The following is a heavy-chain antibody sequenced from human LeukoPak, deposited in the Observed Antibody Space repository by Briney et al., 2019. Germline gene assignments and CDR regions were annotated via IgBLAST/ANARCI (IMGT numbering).Heavy chain of an antibody. J-gene: IGHJ4*02. CDR2: IIPIFGTA. Sequence: PVASVKVSCKASGGTFSSYAISWVRQAPGQGLEWMGGIIPIFGTANYAQKFQGRVTMTTDTSTSTAYMELRSLRSDDTAVYYCARDLRRYSSGWYVGYWGQGTLVTVSS. CDR3: ARDLRRYSSGWYVGY. D-gene: IGHD6-19*01. V-gene: IGHV1-69*05. CDR1: GGTFSSYA.